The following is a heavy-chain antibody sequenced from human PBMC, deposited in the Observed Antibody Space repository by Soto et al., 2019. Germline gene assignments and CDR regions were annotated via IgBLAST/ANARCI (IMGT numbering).Heavy chain of an antibody. CDR3: ASTYSGSYPYYYGMDV. CDR2: INPNSGGT. V-gene: IGHV1-2*02. J-gene: IGHJ6*02. Sequence: ASVKVSCKASGYTFTGYYMHWVRQAPGQEHEWMGWINPNSGGTNYAQKFQGRVTMTRDTSISTAYMELSRLRSDDTAVYYCASTYSGSYPYYYGMDVWGQGTSVTVSS. D-gene: IGHD1-26*01. CDR1: GYTFTGYY.